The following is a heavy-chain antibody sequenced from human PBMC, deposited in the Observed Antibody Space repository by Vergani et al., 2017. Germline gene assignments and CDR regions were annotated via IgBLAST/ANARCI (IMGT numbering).Heavy chain of an antibody. J-gene: IGHJ4*02. D-gene: IGHD2-2*02. CDR2: ISFDGTNE. Sequence: QVQLVESGGGVVQPGTSLRLSCVVSGFALNRHAMYRVRQAPGKGLEWVVGISFDGTNEYYPDLVKGRFTISRDIAKNTLYLQVRSLRLEDTGVDHCVRDRGLCAGGRCYTEAWDYWGQGTPVTVSS. V-gene: IGHV3-30-3*01. CDR1: GFALNRHA. CDR3: VRDRGLCAGGRCYTEAWDY.